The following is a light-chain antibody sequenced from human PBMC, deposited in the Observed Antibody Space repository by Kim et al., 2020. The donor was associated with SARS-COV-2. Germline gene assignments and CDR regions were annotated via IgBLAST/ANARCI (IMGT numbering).Light chain of an antibody. V-gene: IGKV3-15*01. Sequence: EKATPSGRDGERGSMNLSGYQQKTGQAPRLIIYDASIRATGIPARCSGSGYGTEVTLSMSRLQSEDCADEHCQKYNKWFELALGGGTKVDIK. J-gene: IGKJ4*01. CDR2: DAS. CDR3: QKYNKWFELA. CDR1: ERGSMN.